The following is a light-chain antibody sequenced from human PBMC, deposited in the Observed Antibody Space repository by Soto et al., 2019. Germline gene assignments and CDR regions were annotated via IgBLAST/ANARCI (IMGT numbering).Light chain of an antibody. Sequence: QSVLTQPPSVSAAPGQKVTISCSGSSSNIGSDFVSWYQQLPGTAPQLLIYENNKRPSGIPDRFSGSKSATSATLGITGPXXXXXADYYCAAWDTSLSGGVFGGGTKVTVL. V-gene: IGLV1-51*02. CDR1: SSNIGSDF. CDR3: AAWDTSLSGGV. J-gene: IGLJ3*02. CDR2: ENN.